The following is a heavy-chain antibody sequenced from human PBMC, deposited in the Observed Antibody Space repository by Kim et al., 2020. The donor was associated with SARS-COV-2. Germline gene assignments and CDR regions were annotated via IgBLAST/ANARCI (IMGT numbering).Heavy chain of an antibody. CDR1: GVSISHNY. CDR2: IYYTGDT. V-gene: IGHV4-59*01. D-gene: IGHD3-22*01. Sequence: SETLSLTCTVSGVSISHNYWSWIRQPPGKGLEWIGYIYYTGDTNYNPSLKSRVTISVDTSRNQFSLTVTSVTAADTALYFCAGDLGLTTGFDFWGQGTLVTVSS. J-gene: IGHJ4*02. CDR3: AGDLGLTTGFDF.